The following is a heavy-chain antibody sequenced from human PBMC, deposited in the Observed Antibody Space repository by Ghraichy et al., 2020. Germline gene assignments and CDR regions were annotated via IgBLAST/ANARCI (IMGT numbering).Heavy chain of an antibody. CDR2: INPNSGGT. Sequence: ASVKVSCKTSGYTFTGYYMHWVRQAPGQGLEWMGWINPNSGGTNYAQKFQGRVTMTRDTSISTAYMELSRLRSDDTALYYCARQEVLGDYHYGMDVWGQGTAVIVSS. CDR1: GYTFTGYY. J-gene: IGHJ6*02. CDR3: ARQEVLGDYHYGMDV. V-gene: IGHV1-2*02. D-gene: IGHD3-10*01.